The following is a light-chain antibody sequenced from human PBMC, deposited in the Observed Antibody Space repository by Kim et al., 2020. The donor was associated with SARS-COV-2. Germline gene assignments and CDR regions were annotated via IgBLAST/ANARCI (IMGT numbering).Light chain of an antibody. V-gene: IGLV3-19*01. J-gene: IGLJ2*01. CDR1: SLRSYY. CDR2: GQN. Sequence: SSELTQDPAVSVALGQTVRITCQGDSLRSYYATWYQQKPGHAPILVIYGQNNRPSGVPDRFSGSSLGNTPSLPITGTQAGNEADYFFTSRYGNNNVLFGG. CDR3: TSRYGNNNVL.